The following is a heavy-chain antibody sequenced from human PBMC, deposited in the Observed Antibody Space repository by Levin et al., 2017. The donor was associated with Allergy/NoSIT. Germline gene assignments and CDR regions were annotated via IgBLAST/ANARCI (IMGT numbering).Heavy chain of an antibody. D-gene: IGHD3-9*01. CDR3: ARPWNTGYYWYLDP. CDR1: GGSISSFY. CDR2: IYYSGST. V-gene: IGHV4-59*01. Sequence: SETLSLTCTVSGGSISSFYWSWIRQPPGKGLEWIGYIYYSGSTNYNPSLKSRVTISVDTSKNQLSLKLSSVTAADTAVYYCARPWNTGYYWYLDPWGRGTLVTVSS. J-gene: IGHJ2*01.